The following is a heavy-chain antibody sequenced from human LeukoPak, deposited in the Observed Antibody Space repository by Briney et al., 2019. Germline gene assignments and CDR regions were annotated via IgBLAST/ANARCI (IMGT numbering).Heavy chain of an antibody. D-gene: IGHD2-2*01. J-gene: IGHJ6*03. CDR1: GGTFSSYA. V-gene: IGHV1-69*05. Sequence: SVKVSCKASGGTFSSYAISWVRQAPGQGLEWMGGIIPIFGTANYAQKFQGRVTITTDESASTAYMELSSLRSEDTAVYYCARAYEGCSSTSCQPYYYYMDVWGKGTTVTVSS. CDR3: ARAYEGCSSTSCQPYYYYMDV. CDR2: IIPIFGTA.